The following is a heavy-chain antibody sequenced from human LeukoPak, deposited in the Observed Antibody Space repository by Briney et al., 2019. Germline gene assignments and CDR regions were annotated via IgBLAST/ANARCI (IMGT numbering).Heavy chain of an antibody. CDR2: FSYSGST. Sequence: KPSETLSLTCSVSGVSISTYYWIWIRQPPAKGLEWMGFFSYSGSTKYNPSLKSRVTMSVDTSKNQFSLKLNSVTAADTAVYYCARMYSGTSYYSDYWGQGTLVTVSS. V-gene: IGHV4-59*01. CDR1: GVSISTYY. CDR3: ARMYSGTSYYSDY. J-gene: IGHJ4*02. D-gene: IGHD1-26*01.